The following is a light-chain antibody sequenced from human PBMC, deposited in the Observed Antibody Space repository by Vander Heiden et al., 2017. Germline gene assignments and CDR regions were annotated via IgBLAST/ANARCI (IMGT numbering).Light chain of an antibody. CDR3: HQYNEYSGGT. Sequence: DIQMTQSPSTLSASVGDRLTITCRASQTIPSYLAWYQQKPGEAPKLLIYKASNLESGVPSRFSGSGSGTEFTLTISSLQPDDFATYYCHQYNEYSGGTFGQGTKVEIK. CDR2: KAS. J-gene: IGKJ2*01. CDR1: QTIPSY. V-gene: IGKV1-5*03.